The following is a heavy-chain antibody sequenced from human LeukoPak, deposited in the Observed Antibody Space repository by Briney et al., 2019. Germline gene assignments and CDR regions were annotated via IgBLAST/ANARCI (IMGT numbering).Heavy chain of an antibody. J-gene: IGHJ3*02. CDR1: GFIFSNYG. D-gene: IGHD6-13*01. V-gene: IGHV3-53*01. CDR3: AIVRSSYSSSWGVDAFDI. Sequence: GGSLRLSCAASGFIFSNYGMNWVRQAPGKGLEWVSVIYSGGSTYYADSVKGRFTITRDNSKNTLYLQMNSLRAEDTAVYYCAIVRSSYSSSWGVDAFDIWGQGTMVTVSS. CDR2: IYSGGST.